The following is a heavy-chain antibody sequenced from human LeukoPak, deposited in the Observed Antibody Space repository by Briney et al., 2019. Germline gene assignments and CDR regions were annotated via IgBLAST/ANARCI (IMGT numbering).Heavy chain of an antibody. V-gene: IGHV3-48*01. D-gene: IGHD3-9*01. CDR3: ARTYYDILTALPLIDY. J-gene: IGHJ4*02. CDR1: GFTFSSYS. Sequence: GGSLRLSCAASGFTFSSYSMNWVRQAPGKGLEWVSYISSSSSTIYYADSVKGRFTISRDNSKNTLYLQMNSLRAEDTAVYYCARTYYDILTALPLIDYWGQGTLVTVSS. CDR2: ISSSSSTI.